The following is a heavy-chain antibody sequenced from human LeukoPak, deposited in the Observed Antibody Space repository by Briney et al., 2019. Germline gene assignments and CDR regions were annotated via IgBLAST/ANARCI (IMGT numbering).Heavy chain of an antibody. Sequence: GGSLRLSCAASGFTFSNYAMSWVRQAPGKGLEWVTGISGSGSSTYYADSVKGRFTISRDNSKNTLYLQMNSLRAEDTAVYYCARALPSPLYSGSYADAFDIWGQGTMVTVSS. CDR1: GFTFSNYA. D-gene: IGHD1-26*01. CDR3: ARALPSPLYSGSYADAFDI. CDR2: ISGSGSST. V-gene: IGHV3-23*01. J-gene: IGHJ3*02.